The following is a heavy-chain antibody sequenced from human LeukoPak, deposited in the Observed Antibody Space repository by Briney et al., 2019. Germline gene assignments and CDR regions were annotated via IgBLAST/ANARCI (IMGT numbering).Heavy chain of an antibody. D-gene: IGHD3-3*02. V-gene: IGHV3-7*05. J-gene: IGHJ4*02. CDR1: GFTFSSHW. CDR2: IKQDGSEI. Sequence: GGSLRLSCAASGFTFSSHWVAWLRQAPGKGLEWVAHIKQDGSEIYYVDSVKGRFTISRDNSKNSLFLQMNSLRAEDTAVYYCARIGSAAFTDSWGQGTLVTVSS. CDR3: ARIGSAAFTDS.